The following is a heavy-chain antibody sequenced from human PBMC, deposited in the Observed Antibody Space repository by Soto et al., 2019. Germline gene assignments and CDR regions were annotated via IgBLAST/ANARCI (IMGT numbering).Heavy chain of an antibody. V-gene: IGHV4-30-2*01. CDR3: ARGSYGTGSDY. J-gene: IGHJ4*02. CDR1: GGSISSGGYS. D-gene: IGHD3-10*01. Sequence: QLQLQESGSGLVKPSQTLSLTCAVSGGSISSGGYSWSWIRQPPGKDLEWIGYVFHSGSTYYSPSLKSRVTISVDGSKNQFSLKLSSVTAADTAVYYCARGSYGTGSDYWGQGTLVTVSS. CDR2: VFHSGST.